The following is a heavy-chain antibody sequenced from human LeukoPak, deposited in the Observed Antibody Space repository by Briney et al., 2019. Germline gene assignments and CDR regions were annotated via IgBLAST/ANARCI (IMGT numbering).Heavy chain of an antibody. CDR1: GGSFSDYY. J-gene: IGHJ4*02. Sequence: SETLSLTCGVYGGSFSDYYWSWIRQPPGKGLEWIGEINHSGSTNYNPSLKSRVTISVDTSKNQFSLKLNSVTAADAAVYYCARTVGGNPFDYWGQGTLVTVSS. CDR2: INHSGST. CDR3: ARTVGGNPFDY. D-gene: IGHD4-23*01. V-gene: IGHV4-34*01.